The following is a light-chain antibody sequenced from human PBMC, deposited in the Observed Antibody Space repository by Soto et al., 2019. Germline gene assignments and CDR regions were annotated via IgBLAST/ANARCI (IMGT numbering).Light chain of an antibody. V-gene: IGKV3-11*01. Sequence: EIVLTQSPATLSLSPGERATLSCRASQSLGYYLAWFQQKHGQAPRLLIYDTSNRASGIPARFSGSGSGTDFTLTISSLDPEEFAVYYGQQRRDGPRTFGGGTKVEIK. CDR3: QQRRDGPRT. CDR2: DTS. CDR1: QSLGYY. J-gene: IGKJ4*01.